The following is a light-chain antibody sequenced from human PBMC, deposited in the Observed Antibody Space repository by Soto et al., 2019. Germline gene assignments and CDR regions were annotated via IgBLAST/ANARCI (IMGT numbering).Light chain of an antibody. V-gene: IGLV1-44*01. CDR1: SSNIGSNT. J-gene: IGLJ2*01. Sequence: QSVLTQPPSASGTPGQRVTISCSGTSSNIGSNTVSWYQQVPGTAPKLLIYSNYQRPSGVPDRFSGSKSGTSASLAISGLQSEDEAAYYCAAWDDSLNGQVVFGGGTKLTVL. CDR2: SNY. CDR3: AAWDDSLNGQVV.